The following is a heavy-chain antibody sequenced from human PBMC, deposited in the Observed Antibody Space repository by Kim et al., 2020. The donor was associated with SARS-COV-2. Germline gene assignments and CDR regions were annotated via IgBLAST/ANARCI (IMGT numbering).Heavy chain of an antibody. D-gene: IGHD4-17*01. CDR2: ISSSSSYI. Sequence: GGSLRLSCAASGFTFSSYSMNWVRQAPGKGLEWVSSISSSSSYIYYADSVKGRFTISRDNAKNSLYLQMNSLRAEDTAVYYCARVYGRDYGDYVSRYGMDVWGQGTTVTVSS. J-gene: IGHJ6*02. V-gene: IGHV3-21*01. CDR3: ARVYGRDYGDYVSRYGMDV. CDR1: GFTFSSYS.